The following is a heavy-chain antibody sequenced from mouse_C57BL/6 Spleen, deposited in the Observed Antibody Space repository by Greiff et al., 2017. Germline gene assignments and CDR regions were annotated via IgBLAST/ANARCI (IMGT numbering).Heavy chain of an antibody. D-gene: IGHD1-1*01. J-gene: IGHJ2*01. CDR1: GYAFSSSW. CDR2: IYPGDGDT. CDR3: ANFITTVVDYFGY. V-gene: IGHV1-82*01. Sequence: QVQLKESGPELVKPGASVKISCKASGYAFSSSWMNWVKQRPGKGLEWIGRIYPGDGDTNYNGKFKGKATLTADKSSSTAYMQLSSLTSEDSAVYFCANFITTVVDYFGYWGQGTTLTVSS.